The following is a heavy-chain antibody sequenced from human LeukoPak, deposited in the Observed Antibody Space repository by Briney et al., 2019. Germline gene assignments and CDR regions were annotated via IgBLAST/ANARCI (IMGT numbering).Heavy chain of an antibody. CDR2: ISRDGTNK. D-gene: IGHD6-19*01. CDR3: VRDRLPWLDNHDAFDI. J-gene: IGHJ3*02. CDR1: GFTFSTYS. Sequence: GGSLRLSCAASGFTFSTYSLHWARQAPGKGLEWVAVISRDGTNKYHADYVKGRFTISRDKSTNTLYLQMNSLRAEDTAVYYCVRDRLPWLDNHDAFDIWGQGTMVTVSS. V-gene: IGHV3-30-3*01.